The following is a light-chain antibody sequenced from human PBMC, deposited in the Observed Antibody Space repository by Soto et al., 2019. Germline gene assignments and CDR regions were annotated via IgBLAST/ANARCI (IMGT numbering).Light chain of an antibody. V-gene: IGKV3-20*01. J-gene: IGKJ1*01. CDR2: RAS. CDR3: QQYVNSPRWT. Sequence: IVLTMSVCTLSLSPGERATLSCRASQTVSSSYLAWYQQKPGQAPRLLIYRASSRATGIPDRFSGSGSGTDSTLTISRLEPEDFAVYYCQQYVNSPRWTFGQGTKVDIK. CDR1: QTVSSSY.